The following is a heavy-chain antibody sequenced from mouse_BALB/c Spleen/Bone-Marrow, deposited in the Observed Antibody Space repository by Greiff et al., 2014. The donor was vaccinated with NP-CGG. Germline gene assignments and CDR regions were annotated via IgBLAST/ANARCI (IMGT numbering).Heavy chain of an antibody. CDR3: ATYYRYDGAY. D-gene: IGHD2-14*01. Sequence: VQLQESGPGLVAPSQSPSITCTASGFSLTSFGIHWVRQPPGKGLEWLGVIWAGGSTNYDSAFMSRLTISKDNSKSQVFLKMSSLQTDDTAMYYCATYYRYDGAYWGQGTLVTVSA. CDR1: GFSLTSFG. CDR2: IWAGGST. V-gene: IGHV2-9*02. J-gene: IGHJ3*01.